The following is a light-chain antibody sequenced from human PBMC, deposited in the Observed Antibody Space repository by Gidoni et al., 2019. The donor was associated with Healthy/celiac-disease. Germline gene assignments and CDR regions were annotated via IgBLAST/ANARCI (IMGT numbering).Light chain of an antibody. V-gene: IGKV1-17*01. J-gene: IGKJ1*01. CDR1: QGIRHN. CDR3: LQHNSYPRT. CDR2: AAS. Sequence: DIQMTQSPSSLSASVGDRVTITCRSSQGIRHNLGWYQQKPGKASKRLIYAASSLQSGVPSRFSGSGSGTEFTLTIISLQPEDFATYYCLQHNSYPRTFGQXTKVEIK.